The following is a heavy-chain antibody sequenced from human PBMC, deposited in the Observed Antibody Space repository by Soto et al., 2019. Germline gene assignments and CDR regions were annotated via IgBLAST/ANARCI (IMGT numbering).Heavy chain of an antibody. Sequence: PGGSLRLSCAASGFTLSSYAMSWVRQAPGKGLEWVSGISGNGGNTYYADSVKGRFTISRDNSKNTLYLQMNSLRGEDTAVYYCAKVPFSSGCLLDYWGQGTLVTVSS. D-gene: IGHD6-19*01. CDR3: AKVPFSSGCLLDY. V-gene: IGHV3-23*01. J-gene: IGHJ4*02. CDR1: GFTLSSYA. CDR2: ISGNGGNT.